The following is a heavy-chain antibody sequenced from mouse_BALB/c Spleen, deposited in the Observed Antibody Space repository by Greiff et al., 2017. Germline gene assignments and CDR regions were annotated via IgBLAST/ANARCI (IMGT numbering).Heavy chain of an antibody. D-gene: IGHD1-2*01. CDR2: ISSGGGST. Sequence: EVKLVESGGGLVKPGGSLKLSCAASGFAFSSYDMSWVRQTPEKRLEWVAYISSGGGSTYYPDTVKGRFTISRDNAKNTLYLQMSSLKSEDTAMYYCARHAFTTASYYFDYWGQGTTLTVSS. CDR3: ARHAFTTASYYFDY. J-gene: IGHJ2*01. V-gene: IGHV5-12-1*01. CDR1: GFAFSSYD.